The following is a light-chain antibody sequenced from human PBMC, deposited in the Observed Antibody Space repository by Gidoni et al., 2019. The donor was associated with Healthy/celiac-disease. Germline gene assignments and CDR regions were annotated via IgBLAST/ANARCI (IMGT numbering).Light chain of an antibody. Sequence: DIQMTQSQSSLSASVGDRVTITCQASQDISNYLNWYQQKPGKAPKLLIYDASNLETGVPSRFSGSGSGTDFTFTISSLQPEDIATYYCQQYDNLPVTFGGXTKVEIK. CDR2: DAS. CDR3: QQYDNLPVT. J-gene: IGKJ4*01. V-gene: IGKV1-33*01. CDR1: QDISNY.